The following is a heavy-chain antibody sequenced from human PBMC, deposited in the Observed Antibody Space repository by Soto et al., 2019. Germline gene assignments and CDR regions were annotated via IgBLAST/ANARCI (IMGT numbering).Heavy chain of an antibody. CDR2: ISSSSSTI. V-gene: IGHV3-48*01. J-gene: IGHJ3*02. CDR1: GFTFSSYS. Sequence: GGSLRLSCAASGFTFSSYSMNWVRQAPGKGLEWVSYISSSSSTIYYADSVKGRFTISRDNAKNSLYLQMNSLRAEDTAVYYCARDAYYDILTGYYLPSSNAFDIWGQGTMVTVSS. D-gene: IGHD3-9*01. CDR3: ARDAYYDILTGYYLPSSNAFDI.